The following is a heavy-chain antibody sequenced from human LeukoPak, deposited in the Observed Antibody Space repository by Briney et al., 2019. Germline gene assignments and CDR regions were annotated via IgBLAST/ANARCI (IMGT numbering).Heavy chain of an antibody. Sequence: GGSLRLSCAASGFTFSDYYMSWIRQAPGKGLEWISCISSSGATIYYTDSVKGRFTIPRDNAKNSLFLQMDSLRAEDTAVYYCVRDRSSGWSHDYWGQGTLVTVSS. CDR1: GFTFSDYY. CDR2: ISSSGATI. D-gene: IGHD6-19*01. J-gene: IGHJ4*02. V-gene: IGHV3-11*01. CDR3: VRDRSSGWSHDY.